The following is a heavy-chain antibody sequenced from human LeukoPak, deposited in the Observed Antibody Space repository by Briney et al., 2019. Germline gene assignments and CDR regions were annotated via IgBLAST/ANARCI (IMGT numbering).Heavy chain of an antibody. J-gene: IGHJ3*02. CDR3: ARFRSSRYWVDAFDI. CDR2: ISSSSSYI. D-gene: IGHD6-13*01. V-gene: IGHV3-21*01. CDR1: GFTLSSYS. Sequence: PGGSLRLSCAASGFTLSSYSMHWVRQAPGKGLEWVSSISSSSSYIYYADSMKGRFTISRDNAKNSLYLQMNSLRAEDTAVYFCARFRSSRYWVDAFDIWGQGTMVIVSS.